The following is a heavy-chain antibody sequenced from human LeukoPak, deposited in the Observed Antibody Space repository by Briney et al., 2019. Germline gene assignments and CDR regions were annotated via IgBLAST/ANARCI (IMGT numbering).Heavy chain of an antibody. D-gene: IGHD3-10*01. CDR2: ISSSSSYI. CDR1: GFTFSSYS. V-gene: IGHV3-21*04. J-gene: IGHJ4*02. Sequence: GGSLRLSCAASGFTFSSYSMNWVRQAPGKGLEWVSSISSSSSYIYYADSVKGRFTISRDNAKNSLYLQMNSLRAEDTAVYYCAKDYYALLWFGEFNRKYYYDYWGQGTLVTVSS. CDR3: AKDYYALLWFGEFNRKYYYDY.